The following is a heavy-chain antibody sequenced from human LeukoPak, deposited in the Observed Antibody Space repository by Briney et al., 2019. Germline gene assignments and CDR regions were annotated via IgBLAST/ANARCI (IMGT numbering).Heavy chain of an antibody. Sequence: PGRSLRLSCAASGFTFSSYGMHWVRQAPGKGLEWVADISYDGNNKYYADSVKGRFTIYRDNSKNTLHVQMNSLREEDTAVYYCVKESSPAWIQLWSSAFDMWGQGTMVTVSS. J-gene: IGHJ3*02. D-gene: IGHD5-18*01. CDR1: GFTFSSYG. V-gene: IGHV3-30*18. CDR3: VKESSPAWIQLWSSAFDM. CDR2: ISYDGNNK.